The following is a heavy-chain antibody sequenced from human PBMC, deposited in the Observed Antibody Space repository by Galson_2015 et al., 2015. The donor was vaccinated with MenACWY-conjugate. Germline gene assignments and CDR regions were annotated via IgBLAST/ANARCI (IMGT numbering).Heavy chain of an antibody. CDR1: GFTFRDYY. CDR2: ISSRSTLT. Sequence: SLRLSCAASGFTFRDYYMSWIRQAPGKGLEWLSSISSRSTLTDSAISVKGRFNISRDNAKNSLYLQMNSLRAEDTAVYYCVRGLVGESGWFDPWGQGTLVTVSS. CDR3: VRGLVGESGWFDP. V-gene: IGHV3-11*05. D-gene: IGHD4-17*01. J-gene: IGHJ5*02.